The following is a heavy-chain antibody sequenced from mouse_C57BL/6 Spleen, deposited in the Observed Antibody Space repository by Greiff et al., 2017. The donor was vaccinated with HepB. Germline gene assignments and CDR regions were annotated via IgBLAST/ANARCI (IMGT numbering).Heavy chain of an antibody. CDR1: GFNIKDDY. CDR2: IDPENGDT. Sequence: VHVKQSGAELVRPGASVKLSCTASGFNIKDDYMHWVKQRPEQGLEWIGWIDPENGDTEYASKFQGKATITADTSSNTAYLQLSSLTSEDTAVYYCTMIDGSRYFDDWGTGTTVTVSS. J-gene: IGHJ1*03. D-gene: IGHD2-3*01. CDR3: TMIDGSRYFDD. V-gene: IGHV14-4*01.